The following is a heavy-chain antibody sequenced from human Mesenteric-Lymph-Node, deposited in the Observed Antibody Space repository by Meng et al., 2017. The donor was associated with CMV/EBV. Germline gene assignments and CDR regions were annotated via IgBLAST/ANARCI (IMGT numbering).Heavy chain of an antibody. D-gene: IGHD3-16*01. V-gene: IGHV3-21*01. J-gene: IGHJ4*02. Sequence: ATSGFTCSDYTMNGVRQAPGKGLEWVSSISSTAHSIYYGDSVRGRFTISRDDAKDTVYLQLNRLRAEDTAVYYCARYAAPYTGGLGYWGQGTLVTVSS. CDR1: GFTCSDYT. CDR3: ARYAAPYTGGLGY. CDR2: ISSTAHSI.